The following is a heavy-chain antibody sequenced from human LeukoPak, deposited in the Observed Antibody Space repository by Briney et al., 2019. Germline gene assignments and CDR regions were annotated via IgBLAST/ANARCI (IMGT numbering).Heavy chain of an antibody. V-gene: IGHV1-69*13. J-gene: IGHJ3*02. CDR3: ARRERDYYDSSVSGAFDI. CDR1: GGTFSSYA. CDR2: IIPIFGTA. D-gene: IGHD3-22*01. Sequence: ASVKVSCKASGGTFSSYAISWVRQAPGQGLEWMGGIIPIFGTANYAQKFQGRVTITADESTSTAYMELSSLRSEDTAVYYCARRERDYYDSSVSGAFDIWGQGTMVTVSS.